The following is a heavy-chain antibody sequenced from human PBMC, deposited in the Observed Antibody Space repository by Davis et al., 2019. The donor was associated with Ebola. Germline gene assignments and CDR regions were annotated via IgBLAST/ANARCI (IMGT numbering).Heavy chain of an antibody. J-gene: IGHJ4*02. CDR3: ATDRRYSSGWAFDY. V-gene: IGHV1-18*01. Sequence: SVKVSCTASGYSFTSYGISWVRQAPGQGLEWMGWISAYNGNTNYAQKLQGRVTMTTDTSTSTAYMELRSLRSEDTAIYYCATDRRYSSGWAFDYWGQGTLVTVSS. CDR1: GYSFTSYG. CDR2: ISAYNGNT. D-gene: IGHD6-19*01.